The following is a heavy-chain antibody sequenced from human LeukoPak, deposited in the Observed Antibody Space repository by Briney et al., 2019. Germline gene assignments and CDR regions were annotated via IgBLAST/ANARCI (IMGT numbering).Heavy chain of an antibody. J-gene: IGHJ4*02. Sequence: PSETLSLTCTVSGGSISGSSYYWGWIRQPPGKGLEWIGSIYYSGSTYYNPSLKSRVTISVDTSKNQFSLKVSSVTAADTAVYYCARGSRGYSYGWGQGTLVTVSS. CDR2: IYYSGST. CDR1: GGSISGSSYY. D-gene: IGHD5-18*01. V-gene: IGHV4-39*07. CDR3: ARGSRGYSYG.